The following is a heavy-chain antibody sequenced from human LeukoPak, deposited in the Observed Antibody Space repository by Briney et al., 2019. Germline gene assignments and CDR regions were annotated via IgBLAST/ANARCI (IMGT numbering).Heavy chain of an antibody. D-gene: IGHD2-2*01. Sequence: PGGXXRLSCVASGFTFSDYYMSWIRQAPGKGVEWVSYISSSGSTIYYADSVKGRFTISRENAKNSVYLQMNSLRAEDTAVYYCARPYCSSTSCYRFDPWGQGTLVTVSS. J-gene: IGHJ5*02. V-gene: IGHV3-11*04. CDR3: ARPYCSSTSCYRFDP. CDR1: GFTFSDYY. CDR2: ISSSGSTI.